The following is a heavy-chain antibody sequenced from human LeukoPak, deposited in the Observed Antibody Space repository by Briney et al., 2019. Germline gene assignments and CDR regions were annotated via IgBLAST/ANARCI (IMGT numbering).Heavy chain of an antibody. CDR3: ARTKWQLPWT. V-gene: IGHV3-48*03. Sequence: GGSLRLSCAASGFTFSTSDMNWVRQAPGKGLEWVSHITSTSAIMKYAESVKGRFTISRDNTKNSLYLEMNSLRAEDTAIYYCARTKWQLPWTWGLGTLVTVSS. CDR1: GFTFSTSD. D-gene: IGHD1-26*01. J-gene: IGHJ4*02. CDR2: ITSTSAIM.